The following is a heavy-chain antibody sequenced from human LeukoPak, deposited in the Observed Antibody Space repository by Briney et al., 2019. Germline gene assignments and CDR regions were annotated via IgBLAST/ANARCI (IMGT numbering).Heavy chain of an antibody. CDR1: GGSFNGNQ. D-gene: IGHD3-3*01. V-gene: IGHV4-34*12. CDR2: IIHSGST. Sequence: PSETLSLTCAVYGGSFNGNQWSWIRQSPGKGLEWIGEIIHSGSTNYNPSLKSRVTISVDTSKNQVSLKVRSVTAADTAVYYCARIYEEGFWSGKWTFDIWGQGTMVTVSS. CDR3: ARIYEEGFWSGKWTFDI. J-gene: IGHJ3*02.